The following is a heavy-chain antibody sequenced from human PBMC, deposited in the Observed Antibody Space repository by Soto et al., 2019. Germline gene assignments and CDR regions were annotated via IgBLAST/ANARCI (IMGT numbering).Heavy chain of an antibody. CDR1: GGSISSGGYY. J-gene: IGHJ4*02. CDR3: ARHYDFWSGPFL. V-gene: IGHV4-31*03. Sequence: SETLSLTCTVSGGSISSGGYYWSWIRQHPGKGLEWIGYIYYSGSTYYNPSLKSRVTISVDTSKNQFSLKLSSVTAADTAVYYCARHYDFWSGPFLWGQGTLVTVSS. D-gene: IGHD3-3*01. CDR2: IYYSGST.